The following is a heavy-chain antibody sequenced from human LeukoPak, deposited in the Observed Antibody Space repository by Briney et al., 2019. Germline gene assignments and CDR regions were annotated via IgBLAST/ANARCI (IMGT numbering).Heavy chain of an antibody. CDR1: GGSISSYY. CDR2: IYSSGST. CDR3: ARVGYASSAIYFQQ. V-gene: IGHV4-4*07. J-gene: IGHJ1*01. Sequence: PSETPSLTCTVSGGSISSYYWSWIRQPAGKGLEWIGRIYSSGSTNYNPSLKSRVTMSVDTSKNQFSLKVTSVTAADTAVYYCARVGYASSAIYFQQWGQGTLVSVSS. D-gene: IGHD2-8*01.